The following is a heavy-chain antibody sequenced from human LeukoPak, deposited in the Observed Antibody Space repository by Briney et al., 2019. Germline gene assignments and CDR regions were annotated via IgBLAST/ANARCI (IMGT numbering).Heavy chain of an antibody. V-gene: IGHV3-53*01. D-gene: IGHD6-13*01. CDR2: IHNDGNT. CDR1: GFVVSSNY. CDR3: AGPEGYLAGMDV. J-gene: IGHJ6*02. Sequence: PGGSLRLSYAASGFVVSSNYMNWVRQAPGKGLEWVSFIHNDGNTFYADSVKGRFTISKDNSKNTVYLQMNSLRIEDTAEYYCAGPEGYLAGMDVWGQGATVTVSS.